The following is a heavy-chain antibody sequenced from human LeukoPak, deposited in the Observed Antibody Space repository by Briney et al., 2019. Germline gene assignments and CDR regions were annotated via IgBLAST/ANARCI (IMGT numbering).Heavy chain of an antibody. Sequence: ASVKVSCKASGYTFTSYDINWVRQATGQGLEWMGWMNPNSGNTGYAQKFQGRVTMTRNTSISTAYMELSRLRSEDTAVYYCARGGKFYYDSSGYSWGFDYWGQGTLVTVSS. CDR1: GYTFTSYD. J-gene: IGHJ4*02. CDR3: ARGGKFYYDSSGYSWGFDY. D-gene: IGHD3-22*01. CDR2: MNPNSGNT. V-gene: IGHV1-8*01.